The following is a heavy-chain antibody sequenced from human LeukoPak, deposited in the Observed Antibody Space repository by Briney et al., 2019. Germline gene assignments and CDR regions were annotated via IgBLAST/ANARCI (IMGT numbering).Heavy chain of an antibody. V-gene: IGHV4-39*01. CDR1: GDSTSSDRYY. D-gene: IGHD1-26*01. Sequence: PSETLSLTCTVSGDSTSSDRYYGGWVRQPPGKGLEWIGNIYYSGSTYYNPSLKSRVTMSVDTSKNQFFLKLNSVTAADTAVYYCARGRPYSGVYHLDYWGQGTLVTVSS. CDR3: ARGRPYSGVYHLDY. J-gene: IGHJ4*02. CDR2: IYYSGST.